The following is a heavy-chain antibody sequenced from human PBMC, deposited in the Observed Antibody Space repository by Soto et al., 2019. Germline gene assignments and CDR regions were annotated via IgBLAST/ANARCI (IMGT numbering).Heavy chain of an antibody. CDR3: ARGDYCTNGVCYTVGIDV. J-gene: IGHJ6*02. D-gene: IGHD2-8*01. Sequence: ASVKVSCKASGYTFTSYDINWVRQATGQGLEWMGWMNPNSGNTGYAQKFQGRVTMTRNTSISTAYMEPSSLRSEDTAVYYCARGDYCTNGVCYTVGIDVWGQGTTVTVSS. CDR1: GYTFTSYD. CDR2: MNPNSGNT. V-gene: IGHV1-8*01.